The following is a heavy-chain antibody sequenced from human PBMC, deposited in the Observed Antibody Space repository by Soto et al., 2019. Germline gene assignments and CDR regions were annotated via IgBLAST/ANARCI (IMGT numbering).Heavy chain of an antibody. CDR1: GYTFTNYG. D-gene: IGHD3-22*01. CDR2: ISGYNGNT. J-gene: IGHJ6*02. V-gene: IGHV1-18*04. CDR3: ARDREYYYDSSGNYYYHYGMDV. Sequence: ASVKVTCKASGYTFTNYGSSRVRQAPGQGLECMGWISGYNGNTKYAQKFQGRVTMTTDTPTNTAYMDLRSLRSDDTAVYYCARDREYYYDSSGNYYYHYGMDVWGQGTTVTVS.